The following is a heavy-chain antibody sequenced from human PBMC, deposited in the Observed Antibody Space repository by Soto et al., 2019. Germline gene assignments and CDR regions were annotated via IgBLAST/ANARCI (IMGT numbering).Heavy chain of an antibody. J-gene: IGHJ6*02. CDR2: ISYDGSNK. V-gene: IGHV3-30-3*01. CDR3: ARDRGAYYDSSGYYNYYYYGMDV. Sequence: GGSLRLSCAASGFTFSSYAMHWVRQAPGKGLEWVAVISYDGSNKYYADSVKGRFTTSRDNSKNTLYLQMNSLRAEDTAVYYCARDRGAYYDSSGYYNYYYYGMDVWGQGTTVTVSS. CDR1: GFTFSSYA. D-gene: IGHD3-22*01.